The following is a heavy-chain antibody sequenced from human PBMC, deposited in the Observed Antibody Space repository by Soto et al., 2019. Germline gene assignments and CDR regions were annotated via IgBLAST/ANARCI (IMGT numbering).Heavy chain of an antibody. CDR3: ARDRQQWLTSPLDS. V-gene: IGHV4-39*02. CDR1: GDSIDSFGYY. Sequence: PSETLSLTCTVSGDSIDSFGYYWGWIRQPPGKGLEWIGSVSYSGSPYYNPSLKSRVTMSVDMSKSQFSLRLSSATAADTAVYYCARDRQQWLTSPLDSWGQGTLVTVSS. CDR2: VSYSGSP. J-gene: IGHJ4*02. D-gene: IGHD2-8*01.